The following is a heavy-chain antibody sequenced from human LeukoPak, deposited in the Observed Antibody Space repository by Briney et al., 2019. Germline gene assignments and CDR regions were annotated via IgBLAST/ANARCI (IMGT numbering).Heavy chain of an antibody. V-gene: IGHV4-39*01. CDR1: GGSISSSSYY. CDR3: ARHPPIFYDSSGYYSPSALDY. D-gene: IGHD3-22*01. CDR2: IYYIGST. Sequence: PSETLSLTCTVSGGSISSSSYYWGWIRQPPGKGLEWIGSIYYIGSTYYNPSLKRRVTISVDTSKNQFSLKLSSVTAADTAVYYCARHPPIFYDSSGYYSPSALDYWGQGTLVTVSS. J-gene: IGHJ4*02.